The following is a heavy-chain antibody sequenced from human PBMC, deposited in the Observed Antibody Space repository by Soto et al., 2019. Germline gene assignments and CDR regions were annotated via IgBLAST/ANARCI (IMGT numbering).Heavy chain of an antibody. CDR2: IYPGDSET. J-gene: IGHJ4*02. CDR3: ARPSQSTTVDY. V-gene: IGHV5-51*01. D-gene: IGHD4-17*01. Sequence: PGESLKISCKGSGYDFTRTWIGWVRQLPGKGLDWMGIIYPGDSETRYSPSFQGQVTISADKSISTAYLQWSSLKTSDTAMYYCARPSQSTTVDYWGQGTLVTVSS. CDR1: GYDFTRTW.